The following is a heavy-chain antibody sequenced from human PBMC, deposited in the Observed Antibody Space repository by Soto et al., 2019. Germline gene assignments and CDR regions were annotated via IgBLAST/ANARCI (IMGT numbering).Heavy chain of an antibody. D-gene: IGHD2-21*01. CDR2: INHLGSI. CDR3: ARGGISHWAYFYYMNV. Sequence: PSETLSLTCVVSGGSLSDYFWSWIRQPPGMALEWIGEINHLGSINYNPSLKSRVTMSVDTSKNQFSLTLNSGTAADTATYYCARGGISHWAYFYYMNVGDRGTRFTFSS. CDR1: GGSLSDYF. V-gene: IGHV4-34*01. J-gene: IGHJ6*03.